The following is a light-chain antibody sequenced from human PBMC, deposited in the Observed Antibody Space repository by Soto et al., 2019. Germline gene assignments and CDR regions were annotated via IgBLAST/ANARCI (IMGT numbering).Light chain of an antibody. CDR3: QQYNNFWT. J-gene: IGKJ1*01. V-gene: IGKV1-5*01. Sequence: DIQMTQSPSTLSASVGDRVPITCRASQSLSSRLAWYPQKPAKAPELLIFAASSLTSRVPSRFSGSESGTEVPLSISSLRRDCFATYYFQQYNNFWTFGQGTKVDIK. CDR2: AAS. CDR1: QSLSSR.